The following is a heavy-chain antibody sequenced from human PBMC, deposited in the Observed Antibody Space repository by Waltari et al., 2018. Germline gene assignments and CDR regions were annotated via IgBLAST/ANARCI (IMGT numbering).Heavy chain of an antibody. V-gene: IGHV1-3*01. CDR1: GYTCTCYA. CDR3: ARDWAYSSSSY. J-gene: IGHJ4*02. CDR2: INAGNGNT. D-gene: IGHD6-6*01. Sequence: QVQLVQAGAEVKKPGAAVKVSCKAAGYTCTCYAMHWVSKAPGQRLEWMGWINAGNGNTKYSQKFQGRVTITRDTSASTAYMELSSLRSEDTAVYYCARDWAYSSSSYWGQGTLVTVSS.